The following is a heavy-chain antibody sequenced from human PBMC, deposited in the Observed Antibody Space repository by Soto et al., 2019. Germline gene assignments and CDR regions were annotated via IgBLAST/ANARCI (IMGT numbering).Heavy chain of an antibody. J-gene: IGHJ4*02. D-gene: IGHD5-12*01. CDR2: INHSGST. CDR3: AREYPIVATRYYFDF. Sequence: SETLSLTCAVYGGSFSGYYWTWIRQPPGKGLEWIGEINHSGSTNYNPSLKSRVTISVDTSKSQFSLKLSSVTAADTAVYYCAREYPIVATRYYFDFWGQGTLVTVSS. CDR1: GGSFSGYY. V-gene: IGHV4-34*01.